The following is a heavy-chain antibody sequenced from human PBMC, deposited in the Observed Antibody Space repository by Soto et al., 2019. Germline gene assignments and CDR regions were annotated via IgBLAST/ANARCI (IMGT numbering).Heavy chain of an antibody. Sequence: PSETLSLTCTVSGGSLTKYYWSWIRQPAGKGLEWIGRVSTSGNVVSKASLRSRLTMSVDTSKNQFSPRLTSVTAADTAVYYCARDNNDFWSLYPLAFDYWGQGALVTVSS. CDR2: VSTSGNV. CDR1: GGSLTKYY. CDR3: ARDNNDFWSLYPLAFDY. D-gene: IGHD3-3*01. V-gene: IGHV4-4*07. J-gene: IGHJ4*02.